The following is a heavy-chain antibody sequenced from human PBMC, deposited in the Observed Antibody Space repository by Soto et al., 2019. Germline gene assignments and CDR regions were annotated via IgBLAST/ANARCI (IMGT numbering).Heavy chain of an antibody. Sequence: GASVKVSCKASGYTFTSYYMHWVRQAPGQGLEWMGIINPSGGSTSYAQKFQGRVTMTRDTSTSTVYMELSSLRSEDTAVYYCARDRRWLRTGSRYGMDVWGQGTTVTVSS. CDR3: ARDRRWLRTGSRYGMDV. J-gene: IGHJ6*02. D-gene: IGHD5-12*01. CDR1: GYTFTSYY. V-gene: IGHV1-46*01. CDR2: INPSGGST.